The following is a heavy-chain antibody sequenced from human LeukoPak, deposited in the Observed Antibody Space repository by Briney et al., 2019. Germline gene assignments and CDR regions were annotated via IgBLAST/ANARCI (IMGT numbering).Heavy chain of an antibody. CDR2: IIPIFGTA. Sequence: ASVKVSCKASGGTFSSYAISWVRQAPGQGLEWMGGIIPIFGTANYAQKFQGRVTITADESASTAYMELSSLRSEDTAVYYCARGPLSRCSGGSCYSQEYVYWGQGTLVTVSS. CDR1: GGTFSSYA. V-gene: IGHV1-69*01. J-gene: IGHJ4*02. CDR3: ARGPLSRCSGGSCYSQEYVY. D-gene: IGHD2-15*01.